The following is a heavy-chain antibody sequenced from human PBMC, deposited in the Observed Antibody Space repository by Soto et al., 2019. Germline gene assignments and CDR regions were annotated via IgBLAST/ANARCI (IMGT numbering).Heavy chain of an antibody. CDR1: GYIFTDYY. CDR2: INPHSGGT. V-gene: IGHV1-2*04. J-gene: IGHJ6*02. Sequence: QVQLVQSGAEVQKPGASAQVSCKASGYIFTDYYIHWIRQAPGRGLEWMGWINPHSGGTKSAQKFQGWVTTTIDTATNTVYMELTRLRSDDTALYYCARGEAGYFYYGLDVWGQGTTVTVSS. CDR3: ARGEAGYFYYGLDV.